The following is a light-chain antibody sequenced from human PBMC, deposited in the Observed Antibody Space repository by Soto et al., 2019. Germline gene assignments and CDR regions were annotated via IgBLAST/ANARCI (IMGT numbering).Light chain of an antibody. Sequence: QPVLTQPPSASGTPGQRVTISCSGSSSNIGGNSVNWFQQLPGTAPKLLIYSDNQRPSGVPDRFSGSKSGTSASLAISGLQSEDEADYFCAAWDDSLSGLWVFGGGTKVTVL. V-gene: IGLV1-44*01. J-gene: IGLJ3*02. CDR1: SSNIGGNS. CDR3: AAWDDSLSGLWV. CDR2: SDN.